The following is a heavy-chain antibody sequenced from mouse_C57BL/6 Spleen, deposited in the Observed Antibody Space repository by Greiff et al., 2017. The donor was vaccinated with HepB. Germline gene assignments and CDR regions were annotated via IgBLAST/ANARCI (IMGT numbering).Heavy chain of an antibody. CDR3: AREGPYYYGSSWFAY. D-gene: IGHD1-1*01. CDR1: GYTFTSYW. Sequence: QVQLQQPGTELVKPGASVKLSCKASGYTFTSYWMHWVKQRPGQGLEWIGNINPSNGGTNYNEKFKSKATLTVDKSSSTAYMQLSSLTSEDSAVYYCAREGPYYYGSSWFAYWGQGTLVTVSA. J-gene: IGHJ3*01. CDR2: INPSNGGT. V-gene: IGHV1-53*01.